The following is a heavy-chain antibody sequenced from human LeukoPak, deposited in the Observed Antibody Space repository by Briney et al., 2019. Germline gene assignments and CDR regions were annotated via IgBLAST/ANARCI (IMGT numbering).Heavy chain of an antibody. J-gene: IGHJ4*02. D-gene: IGHD5-24*01. Sequence: GGSLRLSCTASGFTFSNYDMTWVRQAPGKALEWVSSVSATTIYTFSADSVRGRFTISRDNVENSLYLQMNNLRGEDTGVYFCARIGLGRVAYNSFDFWGQGTLVTVSS. CDR1: GFTFSNYD. CDR2: VSATTIYT. V-gene: IGHV3-21*01. CDR3: ARIGLGRVAYNSFDF.